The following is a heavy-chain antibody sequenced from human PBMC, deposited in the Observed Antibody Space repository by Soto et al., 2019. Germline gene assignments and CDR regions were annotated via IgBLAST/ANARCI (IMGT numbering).Heavy chain of an antibody. CDR2: INPRSGDT. CDR1: GYTFIGYY. V-gene: IGHV1-2*06. D-gene: IGHD1-26*01. CDR3: GRDGVGATPLGWFDP. J-gene: IGHJ5*02. Sequence: QVQLVQFGAEVKKPGASVKVSCKASGYTFIGYYIHWVRQAPGQGLEWMGRINPRSGDTTYAQKFQGRLTMTRDTSISTAYMELSSLRSDETAVYYCGRDGVGATPLGWFDPWGQGSLVTVSS.